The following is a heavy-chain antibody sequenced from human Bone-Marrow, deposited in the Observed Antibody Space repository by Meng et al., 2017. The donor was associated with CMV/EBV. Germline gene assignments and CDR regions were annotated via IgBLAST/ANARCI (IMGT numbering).Heavy chain of an antibody. CDR2: ITPSLGTT. V-gene: IGHV1-69*06. CDR3: ARDMAASGATFDL. Sequence: VTFTNYAISWVRQAPGKGLEWMGQITPSLGTTNYAQTFQSRVTITADKSSTTAATTAHLELSSLTSDDTAVYFCARDMAASGATFDLWGQGTLVTVSS. J-gene: IGHJ4*02. D-gene: IGHD6-13*01. CDR1: VTFTNYA.